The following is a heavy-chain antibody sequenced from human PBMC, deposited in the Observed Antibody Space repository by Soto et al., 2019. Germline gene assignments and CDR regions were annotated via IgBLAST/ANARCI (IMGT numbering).Heavy chain of an antibody. Sequence: QVQLVQSGAEVKKPGASVKVSCKASGYTFTSYAMHWVRQAPGQRLEWMGWINAGNGNTKYSQKFQGRVTITRDTSASTAYMELSSLRSEDTAVYYCARDSRVGATGAGGYWGQGTLVTVSS. D-gene: IGHD1-26*01. CDR1: GYTFTSYA. J-gene: IGHJ4*02. CDR2: INAGNGNT. CDR3: ARDSRVGATGAGGY. V-gene: IGHV1-3*01.